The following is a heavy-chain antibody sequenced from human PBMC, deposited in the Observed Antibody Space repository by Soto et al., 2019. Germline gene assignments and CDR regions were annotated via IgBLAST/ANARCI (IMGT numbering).Heavy chain of an antibody. CDR3: AGPSGKAQLLGGYYYGMDV. CDR1: GYGFTSYW. Sequence: GESLKISCKGSGYGFTSYWIIWVRQMPVKGLEFMGIIYPFYSDTRYSPSFQGHVTISSYNSISPSYLQLISLKASYTAMYYFAGPSGKAQLLGGYYYGMDVWGQGTTVTVSS. CDR2: IYPFYSDT. D-gene: IGHD2-15*01. V-gene: IGHV5-51*01. J-gene: IGHJ6*02.